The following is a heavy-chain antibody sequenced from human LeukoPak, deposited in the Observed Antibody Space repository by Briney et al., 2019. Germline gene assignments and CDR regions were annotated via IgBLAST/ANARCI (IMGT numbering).Heavy chain of an antibody. V-gene: IGHV3-23*01. CDR1: GFTFSSYA. D-gene: IGHD5-18*01. CDR3: AKDLEGRRYSYGVFDY. J-gene: IGHJ4*02. CDR2: ISGSGGST. Sequence: PGGSLRLSCAASGFTFSSYAMSWVRQAPGKGLEWVSAISGSGGSTYYADSVKGRFTISRDNSKNTLYLQMNSLRAEDTAVYYCAKDLEGRRYSYGVFDYWGQGTLVTVSS.